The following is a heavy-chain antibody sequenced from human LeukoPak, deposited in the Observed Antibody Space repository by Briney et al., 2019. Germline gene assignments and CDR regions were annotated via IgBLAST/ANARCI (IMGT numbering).Heavy chain of an antibody. CDR3: ARDYLVGAPLDS. CDR1: GVPVTNYY. D-gene: IGHD1-26*01. V-gene: IGHV4-4*07. CDR2: MYISGST. J-gene: IGHJ4*02. Sequence: SETLSLTCTVSGVPVTNYYWAWIRQPAGKGLEWIGRMYISGSTNYNPSLKSRVTISIDKTKNEFSLRLRSVTAADTAVYYCARDYLVGAPLDSWGQGTLVTVSP.